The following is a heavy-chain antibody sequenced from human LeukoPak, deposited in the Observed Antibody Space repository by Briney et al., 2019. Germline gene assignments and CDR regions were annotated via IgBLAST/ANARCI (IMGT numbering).Heavy chain of an antibody. CDR3: ARDDVAVTGALDF. CDR1: GYTFSSYG. J-gene: IGHJ4*02. Sequence: GGSLRLSCAAFGYTFSSYGMHWVRQAPGKGLEWVAVIWYDGSNKYYADSVKGRFTISRDNSKNTLYLQMNSLRAEDTAVYYCARDDVAVTGALDFWGQGTLVTVSS. V-gene: IGHV3-33*01. CDR2: IWYDGSNK. D-gene: IGHD6-19*01.